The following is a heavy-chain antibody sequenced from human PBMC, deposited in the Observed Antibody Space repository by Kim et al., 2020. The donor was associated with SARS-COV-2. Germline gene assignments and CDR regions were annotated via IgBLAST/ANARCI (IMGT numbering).Heavy chain of an antibody. J-gene: IGHJ4*02. CDR3: ATDYGSGSYYTFDY. D-gene: IGHD3-10*01. CDR2: ISGSGGST. V-gene: IGHV3-23*01. CDR1: GFTFSSYA. Sequence: GGSLRLSCAASGFTFSSYAMSWVRQAPGKGLEWVSAISGSGGSTYYADSVKGRFTISRDNSKNTLYLQMNSLRAEDTAVYYCATDYGSGSYYTFDYWGQGTLVTVSS.